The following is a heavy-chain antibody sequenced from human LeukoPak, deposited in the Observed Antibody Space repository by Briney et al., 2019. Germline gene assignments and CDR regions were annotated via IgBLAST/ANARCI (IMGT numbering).Heavy chain of an antibody. V-gene: IGHV3-66*01. CDR2: IYSGGRT. CDR3: ARAGAQGYYDILTGAYYYYYMDV. CDR1: RFTFSTYA. D-gene: IGHD3-9*01. Sequence: GGSLRLSCAASRFTFSTYAMTWVRQAPGKGLEWVSLIYSGGRTYYADSVKGRFTISRDNSKNTLYLQMNSLRAGDTAVYYCARAGAQGYYDILTGAYYYYYMDVWGKGTTVTISS. J-gene: IGHJ6*03.